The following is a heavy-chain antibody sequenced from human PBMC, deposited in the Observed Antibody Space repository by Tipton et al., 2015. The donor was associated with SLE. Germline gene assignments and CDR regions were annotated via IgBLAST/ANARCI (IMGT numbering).Heavy chain of an antibody. CDR2: ISAGSDNT. Sequence: LSLTCAASGFTFYRYAMTWVRQAPGKGLEWISAISAGSDNTYYADSVKGRFTVSRDNSKNTLYLQMNSLRAEDTAEYYCTKDTVESGSDRTYWGQGTLVTVSS. D-gene: IGHD1-14*01. V-gene: IGHV3-23*01. CDR3: TKDTVESGSDRTY. CDR1: GFTFYRYA. J-gene: IGHJ4*02.